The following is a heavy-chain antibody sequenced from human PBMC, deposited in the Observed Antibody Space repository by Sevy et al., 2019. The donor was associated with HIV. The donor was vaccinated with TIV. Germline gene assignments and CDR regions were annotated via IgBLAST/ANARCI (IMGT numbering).Heavy chain of an antibody. CDR2: INDSGKNT. J-gene: IGHJ4*02. Sequence: GGYLRLSCAASGLSFNYYGMSWVRQAPGKGLEWVSTINDSGKNTHYADSVKGRFTISRDNSKNTLHLQMNSMRAAVTAVYYCAKDGPGLFDYWGQGTLVTVSS. CDR1: GLSFNYYG. CDR3: AKDGPGLFDY. V-gene: IGHV3-23*01.